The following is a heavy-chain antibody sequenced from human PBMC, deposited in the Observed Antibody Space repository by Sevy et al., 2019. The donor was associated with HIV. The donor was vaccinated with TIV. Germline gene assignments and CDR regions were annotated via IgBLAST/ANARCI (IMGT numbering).Heavy chain of an antibody. D-gene: IGHD1-1*01. CDR1: GVSISSTNW. CDR3: VRGGNYYLSY. Sequence: SETLSLTCAVSGVSISSTNWWSWVRQPPGEGLEWIGEFFHTGSPSYKNPSLESRVSMSVDNSNNQFSLKLASVTAADTAVYYCVRGGNYYLSYWGPGTLVTDSS. V-gene: IGHV4-4*02. J-gene: IGHJ4*02. CDR2: FFHTGSP.